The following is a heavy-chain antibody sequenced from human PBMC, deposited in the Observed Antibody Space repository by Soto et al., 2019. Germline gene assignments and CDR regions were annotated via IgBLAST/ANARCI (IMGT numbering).Heavy chain of an antibody. CDR3: ARAVSNAFDV. CDR1: GASISSGGYY. J-gene: IGHJ3*01. Sequence: QVHLQETGPGLLKPSQTLSLTCTVPGASISSGGYYWTWIGQHPGKCLEWIGNIDYRGTTYYNPSLKSRVTIAADTSKNQFSLRLISVTAADMDVIYCARAVSNAFDVWGQGTVVKVSS. V-gene: IGHV4-31*03. CDR2: IDYRGTT. D-gene: IGHD4-4*01.